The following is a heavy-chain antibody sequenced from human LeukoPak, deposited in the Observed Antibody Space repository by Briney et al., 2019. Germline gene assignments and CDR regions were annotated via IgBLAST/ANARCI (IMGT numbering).Heavy chain of an antibody. D-gene: IGHD1-26*01. CDR3: ARRGHSGSYY. CDR2: IYYSGST. CDR1: GGSISSYY. Sequence: SETLSLTCTVSGGSISSYYWSWIRQPPGKGLEWIGYIYYSGSTNYNPSLKSRVTISVDTSKNQFSLKLSSVTAADTAVYYCARRGHSGSYYWGQGTLVTVSS. V-gene: IGHV4-59*08. J-gene: IGHJ4*02.